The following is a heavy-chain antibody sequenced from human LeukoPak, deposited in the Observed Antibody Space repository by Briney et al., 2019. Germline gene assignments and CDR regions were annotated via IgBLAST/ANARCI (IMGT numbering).Heavy chain of an antibody. D-gene: IGHD6-13*01. CDR2: IRYDGSNK. Sequence: GGSLRLSCAASGFTFSSYGMHWVRQAPGKGLEWVAFIRYDGSNKYYADSVKGRFTISRDDSKNTLYLQMNSLRAEDTAVYYCAKGPSVAAAGNWFDPWGQGTLVTVSS. CDR1: GFTFSSYG. CDR3: AKGPSVAAAGNWFDP. J-gene: IGHJ5*02. V-gene: IGHV3-30*02.